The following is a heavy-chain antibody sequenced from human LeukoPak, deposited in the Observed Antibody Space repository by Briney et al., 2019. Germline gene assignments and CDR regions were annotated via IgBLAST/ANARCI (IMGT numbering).Heavy chain of an antibody. Sequence: PGGSLRLSCAASGFTFSSYSMNWVRQAPGKGLEWVTSISSSSSYIYYADSVKGRFTISRDNAKNSLYLQMNSLRAEDTAVYYCASLRVGYGGNSWGQGTLVTVSS. CDR1: GFTFSSYS. CDR3: ASLRVGYGGNS. CDR2: ISSSSSYI. D-gene: IGHD4-23*01. J-gene: IGHJ4*02. V-gene: IGHV3-21*01.